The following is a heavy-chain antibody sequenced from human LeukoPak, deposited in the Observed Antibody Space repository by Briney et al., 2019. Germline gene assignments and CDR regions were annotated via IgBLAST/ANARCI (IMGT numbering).Heavy chain of an antibody. Sequence: PGGSLRLSCAASGFTFSSYSMNWVRQTPGRGLEWVASISSSSNYMYYTDSVKGRFTISRDNSKNTLYLQMNSLRAEDTAVYYCAKDSMIVVTHSTGYWGQGTLVTVSS. D-gene: IGHD3-22*01. V-gene: IGHV3-21*04. CDR2: ISSSSNYM. J-gene: IGHJ4*02. CDR3: AKDSMIVVTHSTGY. CDR1: GFTFSSYS.